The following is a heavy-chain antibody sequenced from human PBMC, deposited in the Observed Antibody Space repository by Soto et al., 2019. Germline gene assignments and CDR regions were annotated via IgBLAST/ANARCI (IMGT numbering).Heavy chain of an antibody. J-gene: IGHJ4*02. CDR3: ASDRLWFWALYYFDY. Sequence: QVQLVESGGGLVKPGGSLRLSCAASGFTFSDYYMSWIRQAPGKGLEWVSYISSSGSTIYYADSVKGRFTISRDNAKNSLYLQMNILRDEDTAVYYCASDRLWFWALYYFDYWGQGTLVTVSS. CDR2: ISSSGSTI. CDR1: GFTFSDYY. D-gene: IGHD3-10*01. V-gene: IGHV3-11*01.